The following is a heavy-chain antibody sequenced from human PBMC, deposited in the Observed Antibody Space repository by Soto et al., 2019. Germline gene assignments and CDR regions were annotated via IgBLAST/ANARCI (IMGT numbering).Heavy chain of an antibody. CDR3: ARVREWYSSSWTLDY. J-gene: IGHJ4*02. CDR1: GFTFSSYG. CDR2: IWYDGSNK. Sequence: PGGSLRLSCAASGFTFSSYGMHWVRQAPGKGLEWVAVIWYDGSNKYYADSVKGRFTISRDNSKNTLYLQMNSPRAEDTAVYYCARVREWYSSSWTLDYWGQGTLVTVSS. V-gene: IGHV3-33*01. D-gene: IGHD6-13*01.